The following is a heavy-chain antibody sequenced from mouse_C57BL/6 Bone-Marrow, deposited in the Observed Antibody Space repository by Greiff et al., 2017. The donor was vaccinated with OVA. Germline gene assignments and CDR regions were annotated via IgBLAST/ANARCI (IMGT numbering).Heavy chain of an antibody. CDR3: AREGLGYFDY. J-gene: IGHJ2*01. V-gene: IGHV1-55*01. Sequence: QVQLQQPGAELVKPGASVKMSCKASGYTFTSYWITWVKQRPGQGLEWIGDIYPGSGSTNYNEKLKSKAILTVDTSSSTAYMQLSSLTSEDSAVYYCAREGLGYFDYWGQGTTLTVSS. CDR2: IYPGSGST. CDR1: GYTFTSYW.